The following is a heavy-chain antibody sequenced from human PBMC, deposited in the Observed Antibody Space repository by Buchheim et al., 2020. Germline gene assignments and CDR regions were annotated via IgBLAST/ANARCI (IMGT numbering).Heavy chain of an antibody. CDR3: ARYYYDSSGYYSGYFDY. Sequence: QVQLQESGPGLVKPSETLSLTCTVSGGSISSYYWSWIRQPPGKGLEWIGYIYYSGSTNYNPYLKSRVTISVDTSKNQFSLKLSSVTAADTAVYYCARYYYDSSGYYSGYFDYWGQGTL. J-gene: IGHJ4*02. D-gene: IGHD3-22*01. CDR1: GGSISSYY. V-gene: IGHV4-59*08. CDR2: IYYSGST.